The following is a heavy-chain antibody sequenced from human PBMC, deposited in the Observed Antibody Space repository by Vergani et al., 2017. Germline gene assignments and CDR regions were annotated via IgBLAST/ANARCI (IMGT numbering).Heavy chain of an antibody. D-gene: IGHD2-2*02. V-gene: IGHV3-15*01. J-gene: IGHJ4*01. CDR1: GITFKNAW. CDR2: IRSKNDGGTA. Sequence: EVPVVESGGGLIKPGGSLRLSCVVSGITFKNAWINWVRQAPGKGLEWIGRIRSKNDGGTADYAAPLKGRFTISRDDSKDSAFLLVNNLKTEDTAVYFCYTDYHDYWGQRTLVTVSS. CDR3: YTDYHDY.